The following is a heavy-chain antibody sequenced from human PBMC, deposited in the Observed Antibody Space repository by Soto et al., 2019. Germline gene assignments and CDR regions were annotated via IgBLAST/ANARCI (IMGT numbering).Heavy chain of an antibody. Sequence: LRLSCAASGFTFSSYGMHWVRQAPGKGLEWVAVISYDGSNKYYADSVKGRFTISRDNSKNTLYLQMNSLRAEGTAVYYCAKVRYDSSGYLGLGAFDIWGQGTMVTVSS. CDR3: AKVRYDSSGYLGLGAFDI. V-gene: IGHV3-30*18. CDR2: ISYDGSNK. CDR1: GFTFSSYG. D-gene: IGHD3-22*01. J-gene: IGHJ3*02.